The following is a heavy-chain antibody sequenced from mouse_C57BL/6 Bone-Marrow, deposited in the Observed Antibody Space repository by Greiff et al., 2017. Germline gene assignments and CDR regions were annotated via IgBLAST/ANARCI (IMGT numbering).Heavy chain of an antibody. V-gene: IGHV1-52*01. J-gene: IGHJ1*03. D-gene: IGHD1-1*01. Sequence: QVQLQQPGAELVRPGSSVKLSCKASGYTFTSYWMHWVKQRPIQGLEWIGNIDPSDSETHYNQKFKDKATLTVDKSSSTAYMQLSSLTSEDSAVYYCALYYYGSSYWYFDVWGTGTTVTVSS. CDR1: GYTFTSYW. CDR3: ALYYYGSSYWYFDV. CDR2: IDPSDSET.